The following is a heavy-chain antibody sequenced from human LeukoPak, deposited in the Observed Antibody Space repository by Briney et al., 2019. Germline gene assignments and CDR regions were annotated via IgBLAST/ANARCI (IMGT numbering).Heavy chain of an antibody. CDR1: GFIFSSYW. V-gene: IGHV3-74*01. J-gene: IGHJ5*02. Sequence: PGGSLRLSCAASGFIFSSYWMYWVRHAPGKGLVWVAHINSDGSNTNYADSVKGRFTISRDNAENKVYLQMNSLGAEDTAVYYCTILRGESPRSFDPWGQGTLVTVSS. CDR2: INSDGSNT. CDR3: TILRGESPRSFDP. D-gene: IGHD2-15*01.